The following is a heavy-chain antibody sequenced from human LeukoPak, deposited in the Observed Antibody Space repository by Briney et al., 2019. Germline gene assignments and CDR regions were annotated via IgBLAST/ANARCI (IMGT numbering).Heavy chain of an antibody. CDR2: IYHSGST. J-gene: IGHJ4*02. D-gene: IGHD5-18*01. CDR1: GGSISSGGYS. CDR3: ARDRGGYSINY. V-gene: IGHV4-30-2*01. Sequence: SETLSLTCAVSGGSISSGGYSWSWIRQPPGKGLEWIGCIYHSGSTYYNPSLKSRVTISVDTSKNQFSLKLSSVTAADTAVYYCARDRGGYSINYWGQGTLVTVSS.